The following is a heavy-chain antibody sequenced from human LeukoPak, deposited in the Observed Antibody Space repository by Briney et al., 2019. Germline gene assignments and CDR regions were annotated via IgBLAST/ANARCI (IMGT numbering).Heavy chain of an antibody. J-gene: IGHJ4*02. Sequence: SETLSLTCTGSGGSISSGSYYWSWIRQPAGKGLEWIGRIYTSGCTNYNPSLNTRVTISVDTSKNQFSLKLSSVTAADTAVYYCASHPYSGSYYGYWGQGTLVTVSS. CDR2: IYTSGCT. CDR3: ASHPYSGSYYGY. CDR1: GGSISSGSYY. D-gene: IGHD1-26*01. V-gene: IGHV4-61*02.